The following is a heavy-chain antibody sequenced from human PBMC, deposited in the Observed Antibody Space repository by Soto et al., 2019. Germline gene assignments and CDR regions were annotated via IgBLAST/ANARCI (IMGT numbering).Heavy chain of an antibody. CDR3: ASSIN. CDR2: IWYDGSNK. CDR1: GFPFSSYG. Sequence: GGSLRLSCAASGFPFSSYGMHWVRQAPGKGLDWVGVIWYDGSNKDYAESVKGRFTISRDNSKNMLYLQMNSLRADDTAVYYCASSINWGQGTLVTVSS. V-gene: IGHV3-33*03. J-gene: IGHJ4*02.